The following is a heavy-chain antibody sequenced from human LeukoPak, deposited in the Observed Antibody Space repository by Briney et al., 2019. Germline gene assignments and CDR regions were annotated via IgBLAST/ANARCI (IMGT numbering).Heavy chain of an antibody. D-gene: IGHD3-3*01. Sequence: SVKVSCKASGGTFSSYAISWVRQAPGQGLEWMGRIIPIFGTANYAQKFQGRVTITADKSTSTAYMELSSLRSEDTAVYYCASLWSGSDYYYYYYMDVWGKGTTVTVSS. J-gene: IGHJ6*03. CDR2: IIPIFGTA. CDR1: GGTFSSYA. V-gene: IGHV1-69*06. CDR3: ASLWSGSDYYYYYYMDV.